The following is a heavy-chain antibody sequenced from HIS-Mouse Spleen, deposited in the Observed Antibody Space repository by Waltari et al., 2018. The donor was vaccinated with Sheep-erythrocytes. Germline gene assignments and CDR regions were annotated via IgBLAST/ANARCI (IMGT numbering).Heavy chain of an antibody. CDR2: IYYSGST. J-gene: IGHJ4*02. V-gene: IGHV4-39*07. Sequence: QLQLQESCPGLVKPSETLSLTCPVSGGSISSSKYYLGWIRQPPGKGLEWIGSIYYSGSTYYNPSLKSRVTISVDTSKNQFSLKLSSVTAADTAVYYCARVSVAARFDYWGQGTLVTVSS. D-gene: IGHD6-6*01. CDR3: ARVSVAARFDY. CDR1: GGSISSSKYY.